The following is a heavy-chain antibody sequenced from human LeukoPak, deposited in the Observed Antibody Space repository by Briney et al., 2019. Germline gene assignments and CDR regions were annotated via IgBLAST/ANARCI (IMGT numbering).Heavy chain of an antibody. J-gene: IGHJ1*01. CDR2: IYYSGST. Sequence: SETLSLTCTVSGGSISSYYWSWIRQPPGKGLEWIGYIYYSGSTNYNPSLKSRVTISVDTSKNQFSLKLSSVTAADTAVYYCARGPSGYFQYFQHWGQGILVTVSS. V-gene: IGHV4-59*08. D-gene: IGHD3-22*01. CDR3: ARGPSGYFQYFQH. CDR1: GGSISSYY.